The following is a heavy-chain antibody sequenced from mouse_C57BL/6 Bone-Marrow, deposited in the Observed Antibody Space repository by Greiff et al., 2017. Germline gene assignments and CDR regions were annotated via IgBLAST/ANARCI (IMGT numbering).Heavy chain of an antibody. J-gene: IGHJ4*01. D-gene: IGHD2-4*01. V-gene: IGHV5-9-1*02. CDR3: TRGRGITAFYYYAMDY. Sequence: EVMLVESGEGLVKPGGSLKLSCAASGFTFSSYAVSWVRQTPEKRLEWVAYISSGGDYIYYADTVKGRFTISRDNARNTLYLQMSSLKSEDTAMYYCTRGRGITAFYYYAMDYWGQGTSVTVSS. CDR1: GFTFSSYA. CDR2: ISSGGDYI.